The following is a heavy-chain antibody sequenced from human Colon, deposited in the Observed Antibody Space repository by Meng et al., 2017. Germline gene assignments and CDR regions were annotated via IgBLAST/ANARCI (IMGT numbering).Heavy chain of an antibody. J-gene: IGHJ4*02. V-gene: IGHV3-15*07. CDR2: IKSKTDGGTI. CDR3: TTGWNF. D-gene: IGHD2-15*01. CDR1: GFTFTNAR. Sequence: GGSLRPSCAASGFTFTNARMHWVRQAPGRGLEWVGRIKSKTDGGTIDYAAPVKGRFTISRDDSKKILYLQMNSLKTDDTAVYYCTTGWNFWGQGTLVNVSS.